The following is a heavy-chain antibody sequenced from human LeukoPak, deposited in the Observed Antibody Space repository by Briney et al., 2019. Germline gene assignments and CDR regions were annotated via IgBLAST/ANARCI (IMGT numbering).Heavy chain of an antibody. CDR3: ARVHSSSWYFDY. J-gene: IGHJ4*02. V-gene: IGHV5-51*01. CDR1: GYSFTSYW. Sequence: RHGESLQISCKGSGYSFTSYWIGWVRQLPGKGLEWMGIIYPGDSDTRYSPSFQGQVTISADKSISTAYLQWSSLKASDTAMYYCARVHSSSWYFDYWGQGTLVTVSS. D-gene: IGHD6-13*01. CDR2: IYPGDSDT.